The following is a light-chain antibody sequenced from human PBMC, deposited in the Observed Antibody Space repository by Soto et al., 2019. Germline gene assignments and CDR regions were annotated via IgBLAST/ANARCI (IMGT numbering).Light chain of an antibody. CDR3: QQGYSTPQT. Sequence: DIQMTQSPSSLSASVGDRVTITCRASQSISTSLSWYQQRPGKAPKLLIYAASTLQSGVPSRFSGGGSGTEFTLTISSLQPEDFATYYCQQGYSTPQTFGQGTKLEMK. CDR1: QSISTS. V-gene: IGKV1-39*01. J-gene: IGKJ2*01. CDR2: AAS.